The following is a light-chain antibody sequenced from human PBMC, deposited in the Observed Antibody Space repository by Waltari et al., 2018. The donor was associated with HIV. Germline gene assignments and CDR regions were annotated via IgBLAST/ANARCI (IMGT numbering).Light chain of an antibody. J-gene: IGLJ2*01. V-gene: IGLV3-1*01. CDR2: QDS. Sequence: SYELTQPPSVSVSPGQTASITCSGDKLGDKYACWYQQKPGQSPVLVIYQDSKLPSGIPERFSGSNSGNPATLTISGTQAMDEADYDCQAWDSSTGVVFGGGTKLTVL. CDR3: QAWDSSTGVV. CDR1: KLGDKY.